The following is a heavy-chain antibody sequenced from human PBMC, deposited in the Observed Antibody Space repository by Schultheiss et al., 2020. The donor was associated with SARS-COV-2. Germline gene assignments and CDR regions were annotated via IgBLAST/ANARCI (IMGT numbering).Heavy chain of an antibody. D-gene: IGHD3-22*01. CDR3: ATGGLDSSGYYHQREYFDY. V-gene: IGHV1-24*01. CDR2: FHPEDDET. CDR1: GHTLTESS. Sequence: ASVKVSCKVSGHTLTESSMHWVRQAPGKGLEWMGGFHPEDDETIYAQKFQGRVTMTEDTSTDTAYMELSSLRSEDTAVYYCATGGLDSSGYYHQREYFDYWGQGTLVTVSS. J-gene: IGHJ4*02.